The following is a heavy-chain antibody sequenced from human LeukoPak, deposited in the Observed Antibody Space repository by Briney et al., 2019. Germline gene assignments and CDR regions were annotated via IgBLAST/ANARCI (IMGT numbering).Heavy chain of an antibody. V-gene: IGHV1-46*01. Sequence: GASVKVSCKASGYTFTSYFMHWVRQAPGHGLEWMGIINPSGGSTTYAQKFQGRVTMTRDTSTSTVYMELHSLTSEDTAVYYCANSGSYSQFDYWGQGTLVTVSS. D-gene: IGHD3-10*01. CDR1: GYTFTSYF. J-gene: IGHJ4*02. CDR3: ANSGSYSQFDY. CDR2: INPSGGST.